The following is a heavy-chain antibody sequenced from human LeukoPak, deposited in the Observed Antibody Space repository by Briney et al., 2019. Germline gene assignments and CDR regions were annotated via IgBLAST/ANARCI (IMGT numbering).Heavy chain of an antibody. Sequence: GGFLRLSCAASGFTFSSYGMHWVRQAPGKGLEWVAVIWYDGSNKYYADSVKCRFTISRDNSKNTLYLQMNSLRAEDTAVYYCAKAKRSDSSSTSCYTGIDYWGQGTLVTVSS. V-gene: IGHV3-33*06. J-gene: IGHJ4*02. CDR3: AKAKRSDSSSTSCYTGIDY. D-gene: IGHD2-2*02. CDR1: GFTFSSYG. CDR2: IWYDGSNK.